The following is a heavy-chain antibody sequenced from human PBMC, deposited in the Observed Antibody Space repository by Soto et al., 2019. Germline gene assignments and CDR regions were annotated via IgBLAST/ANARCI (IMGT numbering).Heavy chain of an antibody. CDR1: EFTVSSNY. CDR2: IYSGGST. V-gene: IGHV3-66*01. J-gene: IGHJ6*03. D-gene: IGHD6-6*01. CDR3: AREIGRGAAQTNYMDV. Sequence: EVQLVESGGGLVQPGGSLRLSCAASEFTVSSNYMSWVRQAPGKGLEWVSVIYSGGSTFYADSVKGRFTISRDNSKNTVYLQMNSLRAEDAGVYYCAREIGRGAAQTNYMDVWGKGTTVTVS.